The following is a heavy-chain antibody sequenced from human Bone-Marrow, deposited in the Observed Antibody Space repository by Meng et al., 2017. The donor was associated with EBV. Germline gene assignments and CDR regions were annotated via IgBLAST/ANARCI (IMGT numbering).Heavy chain of an antibody. J-gene: IGHJ4*02. CDR1: GASISSGGYY. CDR2: IYYNGST. V-gene: IGHV4-30-4*01. CDR3: ARGGAVAGTFDY. D-gene: IGHD6-19*01. Sequence: QVQLQESGPGLVKSSKTLSLTCAVSGASISSGGYYWSWIRQPPGKGLEWIGYIYYNGSTFYNPSLKSRLTISVDTSKNQFSLKLSSVTAADTAFYYCARGGAVAGTFDYWGQGTLVTVSS.